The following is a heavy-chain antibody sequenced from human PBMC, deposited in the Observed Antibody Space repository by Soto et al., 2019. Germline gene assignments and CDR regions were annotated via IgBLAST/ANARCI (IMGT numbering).Heavy chain of an antibody. Sequence: EVQMVESGGGLVQPGGSLRLSCAASGFSLSNHWMTWVRRAPGKGLEWVASIKQDGSEIFYVDSVKGRFTISRDNAKNSLSLQMNSLRVEDAAVYYCATDLNWASTWGQGTLVTVSS. CDR2: IKQDGSEI. V-gene: IGHV3-7*03. J-gene: IGHJ4*02. CDR3: ATDLNWAST. CDR1: GFSLSNHW. D-gene: IGHD7-27*01.